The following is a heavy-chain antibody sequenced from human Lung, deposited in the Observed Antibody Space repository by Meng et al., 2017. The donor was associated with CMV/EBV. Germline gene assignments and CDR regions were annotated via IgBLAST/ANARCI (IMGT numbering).Heavy chain of an antibody. Sequence: GEXXKISCAASGFTFSSYGMSWVRQAPGKGLEWVSVVYSGGSSTYSADSVKGRFTISRDNSKNTLYLQMNSLRAEDTAVYYCAKSLFGGVVGPLFDYWGQGXLVTVSS. CDR1: GFTFSSYG. V-gene: IGHV3-23*03. J-gene: IGHJ4*02. CDR3: AKSLFGGVVGPLFDY. D-gene: IGHD2-2*01. CDR2: VYSGGSST.